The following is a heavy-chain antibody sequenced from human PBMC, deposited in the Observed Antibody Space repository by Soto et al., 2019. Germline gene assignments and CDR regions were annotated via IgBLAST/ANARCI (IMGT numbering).Heavy chain of an antibody. Sequence: QITLKESGPPVVNPTETLTLTCTFSGFSLTTSGVGVGWVRQSPGKAPELLALIYWDDDKRYSTSLKSRLTITKDTSKNQVVLTMANVDPADTATYYCAHRVLRTVFGLVTTTAIYFDFWGQGTPVVVSS. CDR3: AHRVLRTVFGLVTTTAIYFDF. J-gene: IGHJ4*02. CDR2: IYWDDDK. V-gene: IGHV2-5*02. CDR1: GFSLTTSGVG. D-gene: IGHD3-3*01.